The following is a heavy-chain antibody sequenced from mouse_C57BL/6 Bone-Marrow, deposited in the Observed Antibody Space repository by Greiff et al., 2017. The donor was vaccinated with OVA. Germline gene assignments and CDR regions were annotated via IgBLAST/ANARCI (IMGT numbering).Heavy chain of an antibody. CDR1: GISITTGNYR. CDR3: ARGYGYYYAMDY. D-gene: IGHD1-1*01. V-gene: IGHV3-5*01. CDR2: IYYSGTI. Sequence: EVKLMESGPGLVKPSQTVFLTCTVTGISITTGNYRWSWIRQFPGNKLEWIGYIYYSGTITYNPSLTSRTTITRDTPKNQFFLEMNSLTAEDTATYYCARGYGYYYAMDYWGQGTSVTVSS. J-gene: IGHJ4*01.